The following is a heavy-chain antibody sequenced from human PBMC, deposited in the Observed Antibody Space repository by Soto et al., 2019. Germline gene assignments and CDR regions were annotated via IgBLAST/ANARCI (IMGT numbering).Heavy chain of an antibody. CDR3: AKAPGIAVARRGYYFDY. V-gene: IGHV3-23*01. J-gene: IGHJ4*02. Sequence: EVQLLESGGGLVQPGGSLRLSCAASGFTFSSYAMSWVRQAPGKGLEWVSAISGSGGSTYYADSVKGRFTISRDNSKSTLYVQMNSLRAEDTAVYYCAKAPGIAVARRGYYFDYWGQGTLGTVSS. CDR1: GFTFSSYA. CDR2: ISGSGGST. D-gene: IGHD6-19*01.